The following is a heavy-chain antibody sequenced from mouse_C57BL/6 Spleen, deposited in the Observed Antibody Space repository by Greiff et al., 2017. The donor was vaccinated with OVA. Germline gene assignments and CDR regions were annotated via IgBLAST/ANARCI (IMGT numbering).Heavy chain of an antibody. CDR3: ASITTVVEGYFDY. D-gene: IGHD1-1*01. Sequence: QVHVKQSGAELARPGASVKLSCKASGYTFTSYGISWVKQRTGQGLEWIGEIYPRSGNTYYNEKFKGQATLTADKSSSTAYMELRSLTSEDSAVYFCASITTVVEGYFDYWGQGTTLTVSS. CDR2: IYPRSGNT. J-gene: IGHJ2*01. V-gene: IGHV1-81*01. CDR1: GYTFTSYG.